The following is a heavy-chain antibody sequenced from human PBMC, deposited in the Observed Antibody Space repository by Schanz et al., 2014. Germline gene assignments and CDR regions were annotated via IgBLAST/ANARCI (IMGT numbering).Heavy chain of an antibody. Sequence: QVQLVQSGAEVKKPGASVKLSCKASNYIFTKYYIHCVRQAPGQGLEWMGLINPYDDTIDYAKKFQGRFTMTTGTATTAVCMELTGVRSDDTGVYYCARETTIITGGAFDVWGQGTMVTVSS. CDR3: ARETTIITGGAFDV. CDR2: INPYDDTI. CDR1: NYIFTKYY. J-gene: IGHJ3*01. V-gene: IGHV1-46*01. D-gene: IGHD3-9*01.